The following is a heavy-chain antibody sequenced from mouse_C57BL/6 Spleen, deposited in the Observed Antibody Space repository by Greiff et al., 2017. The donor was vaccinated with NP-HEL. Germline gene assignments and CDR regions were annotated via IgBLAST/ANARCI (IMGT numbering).Heavy chain of an antibody. D-gene: IGHD2-4*01. CDR3: ARGGPYDYEAAMDY. Sequence: QVQLQQPGAELVMPGASVKLSCKASGYTFTSYWMHWVKQRPGQGLEWIGEIDPSDSYTNYNQKFKGKSTLTVDKSSSTAYMQLSSLTSEDSAVYYCARGGPYDYEAAMDYWGQGTSVTVSS. CDR1: GYTFTSYW. CDR2: IDPSDSYT. V-gene: IGHV1-69*01. J-gene: IGHJ4*01.